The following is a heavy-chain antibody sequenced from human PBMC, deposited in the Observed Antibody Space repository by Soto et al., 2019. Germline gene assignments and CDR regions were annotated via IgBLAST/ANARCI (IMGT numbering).Heavy chain of an antibody. CDR2: ISSSSSYI. CDR1: GFTFSSYS. V-gene: IGHV3-21*01. CDR3: ARESAAARNYYYYGMDV. J-gene: IGHJ6*02. Sequence: GGSLRLSCAASGFTFSSYSMNWVRQAPGKGLEWVSSISSSSSYIYYADSVKGRFTISRDNAKNSLYLQMNSLRAEDTAVYYCARESAAARNYYYYGMDVWGQGTTVTVSS. D-gene: IGHD6-13*01.